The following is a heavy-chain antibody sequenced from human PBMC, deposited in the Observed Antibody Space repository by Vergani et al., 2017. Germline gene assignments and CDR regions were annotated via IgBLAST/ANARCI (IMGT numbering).Heavy chain of an antibody. CDR3: ARVGTSSNRDYFDY. CDR2: INPNSGGT. D-gene: IGHD2-2*01. CDR1: GYTFTDYF. Sequence: QVQLVQSGAEVKKPGASVKVSCKASGYTFTDYFMHWVRRAPGQGLEWMGWINPNSGGTNYAQKFQGRVTMTRDKSISTAYMELSNLRSEDTAVYYCARVGTSSNRDYFDYWGQGTLVTVSS. J-gene: IGHJ4*02. V-gene: IGHV1-2*02.